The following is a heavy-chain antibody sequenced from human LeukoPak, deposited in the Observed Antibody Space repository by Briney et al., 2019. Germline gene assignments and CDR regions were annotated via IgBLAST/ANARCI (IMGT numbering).Heavy chain of an antibody. J-gene: IGHJ4*02. D-gene: IGHD6-19*01. CDR3: AREIAVAGHATPQADY. Sequence: PGGSLRLSCAASGFTFSDYYMSWIRQAPGKGLEWVSYISSSSSYIYYADSVKGRFTISRDNAKNSLYLQMNSLRAEDTAVYYCAREIAVAGHATPQADYWGQGTLVTVSS. V-gene: IGHV3-11*06. CDR1: GFTFSDYY. CDR2: ISSSSSYI.